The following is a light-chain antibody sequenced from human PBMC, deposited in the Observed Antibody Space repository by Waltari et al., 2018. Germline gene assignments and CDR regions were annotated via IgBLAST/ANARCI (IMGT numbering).Light chain of an antibody. V-gene: IGKV1-39*01. Sequence: DLQMTQSPSSLSASVGARVPITCRASESISRYLSWYQQIPGKAPKLLIYSASTLQSGVPARFSGSGSGTDFTLTISSLQPEDFATYFCQQGYSGPPITFGQGTRL. J-gene: IGKJ5*01. CDR2: SAS. CDR3: QQGYSGPPIT. CDR1: ESISRY.